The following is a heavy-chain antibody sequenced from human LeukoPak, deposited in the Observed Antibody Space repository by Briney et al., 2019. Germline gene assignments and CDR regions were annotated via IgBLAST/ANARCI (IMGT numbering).Heavy chain of an antibody. J-gene: IGHJ4*02. CDR2: ISGSGGST. Sequence: GGSLRLSCAASGFTFSSYAMSWVRQAPGKGLEWVSAISGSGGSTYYADSVKGRFTISRDNSKNTLYLQMNSLRAEDTAVYYCAKEAQSRRITGTTPFYYWGQGTLVTVSS. V-gene: IGHV3-23*01. D-gene: IGHD1-7*01. CDR3: AKEAQSRRITGTTPFYY. CDR1: GFTFSSYA.